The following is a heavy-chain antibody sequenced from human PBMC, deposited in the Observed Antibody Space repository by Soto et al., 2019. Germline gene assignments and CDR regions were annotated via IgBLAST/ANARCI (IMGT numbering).Heavy chain of an antibody. Sequence: PSETLSLTCPVSGGSISSASYYWGWIRQPPGKGLEWIGTIYYGGSTYYNPSLKSRVTMSVDTSKNQFSLKLSSVTAADTAVYYCARHWGRGAAGTCYNWGQGTLVTVSS. V-gene: IGHV4-39*01. CDR3: ARHWGRGAAGTCYN. CDR1: GGSISSASYY. J-gene: IGHJ4*02. CDR2: IYYGGST. D-gene: IGHD6-13*01.